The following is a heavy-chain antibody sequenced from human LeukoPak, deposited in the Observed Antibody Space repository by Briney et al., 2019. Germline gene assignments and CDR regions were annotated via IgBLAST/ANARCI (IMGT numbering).Heavy chain of an antibody. J-gene: IGHJ4*02. Sequence: SETLSLTCAVYGGSFNGYYWSRIRQPPGKGLEWIGEINHSGSTNYNPSLKSRVTISVDTSKNQFSLKLSSVTAADTAVYYCARDGWLRFFDYWGQGTLVTVSS. CDR1: GGSFNGYY. V-gene: IGHV4-34*01. CDR3: ARDGWLRFFDY. CDR2: INHSGST. D-gene: IGHD5-12*01.